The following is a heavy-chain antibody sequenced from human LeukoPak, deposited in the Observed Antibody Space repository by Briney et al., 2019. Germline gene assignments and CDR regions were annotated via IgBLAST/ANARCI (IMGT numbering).Heavy chain of an antibody. J-gene: IGHJ4*02. CDR1: GFTFSSYA. V-gene: IGHV3-23*01. CDR2: ISGSDNNT. CDR3: AREPLGYYFDY. Sequence: GGSLRLSCAASGFTFSSYAMSWVRQAPGKGLEWVPGISGSDNNTYYPDSVKGRFTISRDNSKNTLYLQMNSLRAEDTAMYYCAREPLGYYFDYWGQGTLVTVSS.